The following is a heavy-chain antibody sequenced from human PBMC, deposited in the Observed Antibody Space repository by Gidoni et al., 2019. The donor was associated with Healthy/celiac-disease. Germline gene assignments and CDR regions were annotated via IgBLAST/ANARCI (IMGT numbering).Heavy chain of an antibody. CDR2: IIPILGIA. CDR1: GGTFSSYT. V-gene: IGHV1-69*02. D-gene: IGHD5-12*01. J-gene: IGHJ4*02. Sequence: QVQLVQSGAEVKKPGSSVKVSCKASGGTFSSYTISWVRQAPGQGLEWMGRIIPILGIANYAQKFQGRVTITADKSTSTAYMELSSLRSEDTAVYYCARVHYSGYDVYFDYWGQGTLVTVSS. CDR3: ARVHYSGYDVYFDY.